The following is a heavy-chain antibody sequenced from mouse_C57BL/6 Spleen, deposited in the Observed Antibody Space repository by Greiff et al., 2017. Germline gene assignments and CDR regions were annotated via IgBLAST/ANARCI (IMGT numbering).Heavy chain of an antibody. J-gene: IGHJ4*01. Sequence: DVQLVESGGGLVKPGGSLKLSCAASGFTFSSYAMSWVRQTPEKRLEWVATISDGGSYTYYPDNVKGRFTISRDNAKNNLYLQMSHLKSEDTAMYYCARDLDDYYAMDYWGQGTSVTVSS. CDR1: GFTFSSYA. CDR2: ISDGGSYT. CDR3: ARDLDDYYAMDY. V-gene: IGHV5-4*01.